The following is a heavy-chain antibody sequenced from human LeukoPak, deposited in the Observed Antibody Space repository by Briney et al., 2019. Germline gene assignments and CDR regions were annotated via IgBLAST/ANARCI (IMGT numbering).Heavy chain of an antibody. CDR1: GYTFTSYY. D-gene: IGHD3-9*01. CDR3: ARGKAPHVLRYFDWLLYSPWFDP. Sequence: VASVKVSCKASGYTFTSYYMHWVRQAPGQGLEWMGIINPSGGSTSYAQKFQGRVTMTRDTSTSTVYMELSSLRSEDTAVYYCARGKAPHVLRYFDWLLYSPWFDPWGQGTLVTVSS. CDR2: INPSGGST. J-gene: IGHJ5*02. V-gene: IGHV1-46*01.